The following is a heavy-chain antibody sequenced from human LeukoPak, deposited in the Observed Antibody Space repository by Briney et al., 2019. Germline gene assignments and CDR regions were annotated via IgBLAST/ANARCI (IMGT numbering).Heavy chain of an antibody. CDR3: AREESVVQAMNYIDY. Sequence: ASVKVSCKASGYTFTSLSISWVRQAPGQGLEWMGWISAYNGNTNYAQKLQGRVTMTTDTSTSAAYMELRSLRSDDTAVYYCAREESVVQAMNYIDYWGQGTLVTVSS. CDR2: ISAYNGNT. V-gene: IGHV1-18*01. J-gene: IGHJ4*02. D-gene: IGHD2-2*01. CDR1: GYTFTSLS.